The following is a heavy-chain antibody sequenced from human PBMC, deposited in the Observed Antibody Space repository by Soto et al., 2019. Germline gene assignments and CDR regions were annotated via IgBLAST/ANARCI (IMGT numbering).Heavy chain of an antibody. CDR1: GFTFSSYS. CDR2: ISSSSSTI. Sequence: GGSLRLSCAASGFTFSSYSMNWVRQAPGKGLEWVSYISSSSSTIYYADSVKGRFTISRDNAKNSLYLQMNSLRDEDTAVYYCASLGELLYLQGAFDIWGQGTMVTVSS. CDR3: ASLGELLYLQGAFDI. V-gene: IGHV3-48*02. J-gene: IGHJ3*02. D-gene: IGHD3-10*01.